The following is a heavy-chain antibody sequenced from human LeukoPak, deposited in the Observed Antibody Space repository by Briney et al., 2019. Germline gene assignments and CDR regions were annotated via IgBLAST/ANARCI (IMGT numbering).Heavy chain of an antibody. Sequence: GESLKISCKGSGYSFTSYSIGWVRQMPGKGLEGMWSIYPGDSDTRYSPSFQGHVTISADKSISTAYLQWSSLKASDTAMYYFATPPITMVRGVIAGHWGQGTLVTVSS. V-gene: IGHV5-51*01. CDR1: GYSFTSYS. CDR3: ATPPITMVRGVIAGH. CDR2: IYPGDSDT. D-gene: IGHD3-10*01. J-gene: IGHJ4*02.